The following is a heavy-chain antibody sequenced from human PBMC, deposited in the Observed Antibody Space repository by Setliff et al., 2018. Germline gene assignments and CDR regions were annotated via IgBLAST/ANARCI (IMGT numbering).Heavy chain of an antibody. V-gene: IGHV3-11*04. CDR3: AKSITMIVGGAFDV. CDR1: GFRFSDLY. CDR2: ISGGTI. J-gene: IGHJ3*01. D-gene: IGHD3-22*01. Sequence: PGGSLRLSCAASGFRFSDLYMSWVRQVPGKGLEWLSKISGGTIYYADSVKGRFTISRDNAKYSLYLQMNSLRAEDSAMYYCAKSITMIVGGAFDVWGQGTMVTVSS.